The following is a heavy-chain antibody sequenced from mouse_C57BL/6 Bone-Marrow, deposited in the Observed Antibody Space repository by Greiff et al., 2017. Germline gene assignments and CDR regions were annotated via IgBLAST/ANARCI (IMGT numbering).Heavy chain of an antibody. V-gene: IGHV1-82*01. J-gene: IGHJ2*01. CDR1: GYAFSSSW. Sequence: VQLQQSGPELVKPGASVKISCKASGYAFSSSWMNWVKHRPGKGLEWIGRIYPGDGDTNYNGKFKGKATLTADKSSSTAYMQLSSLTSEDSAVYFCARTPYGNYFDYWGQGTTLTVSS. CDR2: IYPGDGDT. D-gene: IGHD2-1*01. CDR3: ARTPYGNYFDY.